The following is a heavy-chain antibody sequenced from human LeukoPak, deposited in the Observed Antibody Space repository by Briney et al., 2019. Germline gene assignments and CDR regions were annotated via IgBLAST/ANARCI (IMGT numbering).Heavy chain of an antibody. CDR2: ISYDGSNK. CDR1: GFTFSSYG. D-gene: IGHD3/OR15-3a*01. V-gene: IGHV3-30*03. Sequence: GGSLRLSCAASGFTFSSYGMHWVRQAPGKGLEWVAVISYDGSNKYYADSVKGRFTISRDNSKNTLYLQMNSLRAEDTAVYYCARETLGAGLRAPDYWGRGALVTVSS. J-gene: IGHJ4*02. CDR3: ARETLGAGLRAPDY.